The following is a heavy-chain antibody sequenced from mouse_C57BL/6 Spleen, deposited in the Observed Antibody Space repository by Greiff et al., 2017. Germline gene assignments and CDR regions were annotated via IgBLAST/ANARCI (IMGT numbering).Heavy chain of an antibody. CDR3: ARLGYYGSSGNFDY. V-gene: IGHV1-52*01. CDR1: GYTFTSYW. Sequence: QVQLQQPGAELVRPGSSVKLSCKASGYTFTSYWMHWVKQRPIQGLEWIGNIDPSDSETHYNQKFKDKATLTVDKSSSTAYMQLSSLTSEDSAVYYCARLGYYGSSGNFDYWGQGTTLTVSS. D-gene: IGHD1-1*01. J-gene: IGHJ2*01. CDR2: IDPSDSET.